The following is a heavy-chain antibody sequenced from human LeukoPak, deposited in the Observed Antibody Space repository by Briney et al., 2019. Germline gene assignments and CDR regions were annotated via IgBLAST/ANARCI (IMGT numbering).Heavy chain of an antibody. D-gene: IGHD3-10*01. Sequence: GGSLRLSCAASGFTFSSYEMNWVRQAPGKGLEWVSYISSSGSTIYYADSVKGRFTISRDNAKNSLYLQMNSLRAEDTAVYYCARDRVVTMVRGVSMVDYWGQGTLVTVSS. CDR1: GFTFSSYE. J-gene: IGHJ4*02. CDR2: ISSSGSTI. CDR3: ARDRVVTMVRGVSMVDY. V-gene: IGHV3-48*03.